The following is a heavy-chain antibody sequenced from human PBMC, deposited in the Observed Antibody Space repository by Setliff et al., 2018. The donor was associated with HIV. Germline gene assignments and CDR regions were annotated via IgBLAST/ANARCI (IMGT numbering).Heavy chain of an antibody. CDR2: ITSDGSNE. CDR1: GFIFSNYA. V-gene: IGHV3-30*04. D-gene: IGHD3-10*01. CDR3: ARDQLAMVRRNGMDV. J-gene: IGHJ6*02. Sequence: GGSLRLSCAASGFIFSNYAMQWVRQAPGKGLEWVAAITSDGSNEYYADPVKGRFTISRDNSKNTLYVQMNSLRVEDTAVYYCARDQLAMVRRNGMDVWGQGTTVTVSS.